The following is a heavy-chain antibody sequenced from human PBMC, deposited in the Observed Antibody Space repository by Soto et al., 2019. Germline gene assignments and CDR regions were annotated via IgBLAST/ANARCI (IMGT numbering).Heavy chain of an antibody. CDR3: ARESEYYDFWSGYFRG. V-gene: IGHV1-69*06. CDR2: IIPIFGTT. Sequence: ASVKVSCKASGGTFSNSGLSWVRQAPGQGLEWMGGIIPIFGTTKYAQKFQGRLTITADKSTNTVYMELSSLRSEDTAVYFCARESEYYDFWSGYFRGWGQGTLVTVSS. CDR1: GGTFSNSG. J-gene: IGHJ4*02. D-gene: IGHD3-3*01.